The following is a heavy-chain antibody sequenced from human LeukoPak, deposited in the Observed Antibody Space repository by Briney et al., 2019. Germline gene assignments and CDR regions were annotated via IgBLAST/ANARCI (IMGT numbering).Heavy chain of an antibody. CDR2: IYTSGST. J-gene: IGHJ4*02. CDR1: GGSFSGYY. Sequence: SETLSLTCAVYGGSFSGYYWSWIRQPAGKGLEWIGRIYTSGSTNYNPSLKSRVTMSVDTSKNRFSLKLSSVTAADTAVYYCARDIGYYGSGSLDYWGQGTLVTVSS. V-gene: IGHV4-4*07. D-gene: IGHD3-10*01. CDR3: ARDIGYYGSGSLDY.